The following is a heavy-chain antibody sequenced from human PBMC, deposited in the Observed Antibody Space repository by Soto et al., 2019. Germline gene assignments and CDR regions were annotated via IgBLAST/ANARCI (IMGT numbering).Heavy chain of an antibody. CDR1: GFTFSSYA. CDR3: AKKGVRGYSSSWYYYYGMDV. Sequence: GGSLRLSCAASGFTFSSYAMSWVRQAPGKGLEWVSAISGSGGSTYYADSVKGRFTISRDNSKKTLYLQMNSLRAEDTAVYYCAKKGVRGYSSSWYYYYGMDVWGQGTTVTVSS. CDR2: ISGSGGST. J-gene: IGHJ6*02. V-gene: IGHV3-23*01. D-gene: IGHD6-13*01.